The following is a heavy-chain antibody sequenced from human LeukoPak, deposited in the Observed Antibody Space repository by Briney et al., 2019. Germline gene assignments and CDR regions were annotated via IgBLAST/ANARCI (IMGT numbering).Heavy chain of an antibody. J-gene: IGHJ3*02. CDR2: MNPNSGNT. CDR1: GYTFTSYD. CDR3: ARGSGSWQDDAFDI. Sequence: ASVKVSCKASGYTFTSYDINWVRQATGQGLEWMGWMNPNSGNTGYAQKFQGRVTMTRNTSISTAYMELSSLRSEDTAVYYCARGSGSWQDDAFDIWGLGTLVTVSS. D-gene: IGHD6-13*01. V-gene: IGHV1-8*01.